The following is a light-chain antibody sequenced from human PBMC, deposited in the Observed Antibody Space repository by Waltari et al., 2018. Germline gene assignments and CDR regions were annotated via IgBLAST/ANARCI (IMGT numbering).Light chain of an antibody. CDR1: QIINTW. J-gene: IGKJ5*01. Sequence: DIQMTQSPSTLSASVGDRVTISCRASQIINTWLAWYQERPGKGPNLLIYQASTLKSGVPSRFSGSGSGTEFTLTISSLQPDDFATYYCQQHNSYPITFGQGTRLEIK. CDR3: QQHNSYPIT. CDR2: QAS. V-gene: IGKV1-5*03.